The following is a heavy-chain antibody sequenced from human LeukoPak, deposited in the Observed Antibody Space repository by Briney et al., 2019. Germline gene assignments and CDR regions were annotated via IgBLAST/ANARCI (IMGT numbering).Heavy chain of an antibody. V-gene: IGHV3-48*04. Sequence: GGSLRLSCAASGFTFSSYGIHWVRQAPGKGLEWVSYISSSGSTIYYADSVKGRFTISRDNAKNSLYLQMNSLRAEDTAVYYCARVIYGSGSFYYYYYYMDVWGKGTTVTVSS. CDR3: ARVIYGSGSFYYYYYYMDV. CDR1: GFTFSSYG. CDR2: ISSSGSTI. D-gene: IGHD3-10*01. J-gene: IGHJ6*03.